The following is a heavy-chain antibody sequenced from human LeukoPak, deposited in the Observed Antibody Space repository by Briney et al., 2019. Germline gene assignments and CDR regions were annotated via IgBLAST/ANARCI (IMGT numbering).Heavy chain of an antibody. CDR1: GGSFSGYY. CDR3: ARGAPDGSGSFPFDY. Sequence: PSETLSLTCAVYGGSFSGYYWSWIRQPPGKGLEWIGEINHRGSTKYNPSLKSRVTISVDTSMNQFSLKLSSVTAADTAVYYCARGAPDGSGSFPFDYWGQGTLATVSS. D-gene: IGHD3-10*01. J-gene: IGHJ4*02. V-gene: IGHV4-34*01. CDR2: INHRGST.